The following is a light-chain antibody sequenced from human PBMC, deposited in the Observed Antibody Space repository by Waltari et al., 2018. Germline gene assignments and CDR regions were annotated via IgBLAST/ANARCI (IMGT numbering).Light chain of an antibody. Sequence: QSALTQPASVSGSPGQTITISCTGTSSDVGGYRFVPWYQQHPGKAPKLMIYDVSNRPSGVSNRFSGSKSDNTASLTISGLQAEDEADYYCNSYSGSSTLIVFGSGTRVTVL. CDR2: DVS. V-gene: IGLV2-14*03. CDR1: SSDVGGYRF. J-gene: IGLJ6*01. CDR3: NSYSGSSTLIV.